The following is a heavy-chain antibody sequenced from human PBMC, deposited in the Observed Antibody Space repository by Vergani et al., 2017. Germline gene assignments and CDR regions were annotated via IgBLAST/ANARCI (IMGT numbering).Heavy chain of an antibody. Sequence: QVDLQESGPGLVKSSETLSLNCAVSGYSVGSGYYWGWIRQPPGRGLEWIGCVHRNGNTYYTSSLRSRATISRDTSKNQFSLRLTAVTAADTAGYYGAWQNPYGSAHVDFWGRGVLVTVSA. CDR2: VHRNGNT. D-gene: IGHD3-10*01. CDR3: AWQNPYGSAHVDF. CDR1: GYSVGSGYY. V-gene: IGHV4-38-2*01. J-gene: IGHJ4*02.